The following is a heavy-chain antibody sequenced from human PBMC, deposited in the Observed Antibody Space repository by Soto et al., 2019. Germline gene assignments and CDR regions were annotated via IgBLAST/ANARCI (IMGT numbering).Heavy chain of an antibody. Sequence: QVQLQESGPGLVKPSQTLSLTCTVSGGSISSGGYYWSWIRQHPGKGLEWIGYIYYSGSTYYNPSLRSRVPSAVDTSKNQLSLKLSSGTAAGTAVYYCARDAGITMVRGQYAGFDPWGQGTLVTVSS. J-gene: IGHJ5*02. CDR2: IYYSGST. V-gene: IGHV4-31*03. CDR1: GGSISSGGYY. CDR3: ARDAGITMVRGQYAGFDP. D-gene: IGHD3-10*01.